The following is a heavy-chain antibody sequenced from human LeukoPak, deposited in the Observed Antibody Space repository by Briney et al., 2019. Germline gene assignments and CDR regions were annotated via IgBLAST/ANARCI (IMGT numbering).Heavy chain of an antibody. D-gene: IGHD3-22*01. Sequence: PSETLSLTCAVYGGSFSGYYWSWIRQPPGKGLEWIGEINHSGSTNYNPSLQSRVTISVDTSKNQFSLKLSSVTAADTAVYYCARGYDSSGYYIPIYFDYWGQGTLVTVSS. CDR1: GGSFSGYY. CDR3: ARGYDSSGYYIPIYFDY. CDR2: INHSGST. V-gene: IGHV4-34*01. J-gene: IGHJ4*02.